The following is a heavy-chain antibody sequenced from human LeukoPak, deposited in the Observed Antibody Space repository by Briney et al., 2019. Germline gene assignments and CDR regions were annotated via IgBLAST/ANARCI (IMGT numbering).Heavy chain of an antibody. CDR1: AFTFSDHG. D-gene: IGHD3-9*01. CDR2: IRYDGSNK. CDR3: AKLQHYFDWYDY. J-gene: IGHJ4*02. V-gene: IGHV3-30*02. Sequence: PGGSLRLSCAASAFTFSDHGMHWVRQAPGKGLEWVAFIRYDGSNKYYADSVKGRFTISRDNSKNTLYLQMSSLRAEDTAVYYCAKLQHYFDWYDYWGQGTLVTVSS.